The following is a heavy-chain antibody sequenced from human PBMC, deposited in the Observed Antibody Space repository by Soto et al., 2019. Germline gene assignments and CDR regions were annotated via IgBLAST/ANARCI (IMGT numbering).Heavy chain of an antibody. Sequence: SETLSLTCTVSGGSISSYYWSWIRQPPGKGLEWIGYIYYSGSTNYNPSLKIRVTISVDTSKNQFSLKLSSVTAADTAVYYCARVEFYDILTGYYWFDPWGQGTLVTVSS. CDR3: ARVEFYDILTGYYWFDP. CDR2: IYYSGST. D-gene: IGHD3-9*01. J-gene: IGHJ5*02. V-gene: IGHV4-59*01. CDR1: GGSISSYY.